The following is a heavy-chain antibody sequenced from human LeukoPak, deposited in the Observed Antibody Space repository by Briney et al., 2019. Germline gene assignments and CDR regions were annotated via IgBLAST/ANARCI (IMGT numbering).Heavy chain of an antibody. Sequence: SGSTIYYADSVKGRFTISRDNAKNSLYLQMNSLRAEDTAVYYCARASAHYDILTGYYEANWFDPWGQGTLVTVSS. D-gene: IGHD3-9*01. J-gene: IGHJ5*02. CDR3: ARASAHYDILTGYYEANWFDP. V-gene: IGHV3-11*01. CDR2: SGSTI.